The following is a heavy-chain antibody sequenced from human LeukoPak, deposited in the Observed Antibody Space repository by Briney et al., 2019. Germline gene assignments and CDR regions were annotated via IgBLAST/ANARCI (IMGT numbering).Heavy chain of an antibody. Sequence: PGGSLRLSCAASGFTFSGSAMHWVRQASGKGREWVGRIRSKANSYATAYAASVKGRFTISRDDSKNTAYLQMNSLKTEDTAVYYCTRLVAVSTMVRGVNWFDPWGQGTLVTVSS. CDR2: IRSKANSYAT. CDR3: TRLVAVSTMVRGVNWFDP. CDR1: GFTFSGSA. V-gene: IGHV3-73*01. D-gene: IGHD3-10*01. J-gene: IGHJ5*02.